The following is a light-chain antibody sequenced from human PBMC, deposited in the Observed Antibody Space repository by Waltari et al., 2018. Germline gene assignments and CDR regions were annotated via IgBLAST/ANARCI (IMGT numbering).Light chain of an antibody. CDR2: EVN. CDR3: SSYRRTSTPYV. CDR1: DRDVGSYDY. V-gene: IGLV2-14*01. J-gene: IGLJ1*01. Sequence: QSALTQPASVSGSPGQSITISCTGTDRDVGSYDYVSWYQQYPGKAPKLMIYEVNNLPTGVSSRCSGSKSVNAASLTISGLQPGDEGDYYCSSYRRTSTPYVFGTGTKVTVL.